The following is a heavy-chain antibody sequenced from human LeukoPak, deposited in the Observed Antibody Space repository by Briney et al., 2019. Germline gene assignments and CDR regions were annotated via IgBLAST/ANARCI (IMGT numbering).Heavy chain of an antibody. J-gene: IGHJ5*02. D-gene: IGHD3-22*01. CDR1: GGSISSGGYY. CDR3: ARDSGDYYDSSGYYYNWFDP. CDR2: IYYSGST. V-gene: IGHV4-31*03. Sequence: SETLSLTCTVSGGSISSGGYYWSWIRQHPGKGLEWIVYIYYSGSTYYNPSLKSRVTISVDTSKNQFSLKLSSVTAADTAVYYCARDSGDYYDSSGYYYNWFDPWGQGTLVTVSS.